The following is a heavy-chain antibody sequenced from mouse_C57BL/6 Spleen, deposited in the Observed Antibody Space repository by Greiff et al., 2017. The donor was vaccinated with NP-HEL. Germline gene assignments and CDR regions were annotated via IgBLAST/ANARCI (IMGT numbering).Heavy chain of an antibody. D-gene: IGHD2-5*01. V-gene: IGHV1-80*01. CDR3: ARSRSNYPVYAMDY. CDR2: IYPGDGDT. J-gene: IGHJ4*01. Sequence: VKLQESGAELVKPGASVKISCKASGYAFSSYWMNWVKQRPGKGLEWIGQIYPGDGDTNYNGKFKGKATLTADKSSSTAYMQLSSLTSEDSAVYFCARSRSNYPVYAMDYWGQGTSVTVSS. CDR1: GYAFSSYW.